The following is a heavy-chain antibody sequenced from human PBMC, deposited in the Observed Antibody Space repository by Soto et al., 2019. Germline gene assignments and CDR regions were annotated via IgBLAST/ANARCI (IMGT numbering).Heavy chain of an antibody. V-gene: IGHV1-18*01. Sequence: QVQLVQSGTEVKKPGASVKVSCKASGYTFTNYGISWVRQAPGQGLEWMGWISAYNGNTDYAQKLQGRVTLTTDTSTNTAYLERKSVRSDDTAVYYCARDPLLWELDYWGQGTLVTVSS. D-gene: IGHD1-26*01. CDR3: ARDPLLWELDY. CDR1: GYTFTNYG. CDR2: ISAYNGNT. J-gene: IGHJ4*02.